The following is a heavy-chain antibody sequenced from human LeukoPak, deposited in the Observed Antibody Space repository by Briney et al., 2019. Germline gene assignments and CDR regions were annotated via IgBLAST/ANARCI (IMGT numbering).Heavy chain of an antibody. D-gene: IGHD2-2*01. J-gene: IGHJ4*02. CDR2: IYYSGST. Sequence: SETLSLTCTVSGGSISSYYWSWIRQPPGKGLEWIGYIYYSGSTNYNPSLKSRATISVDTSKNQFSLKLSSVTAADTAVYYCARGGYCSSTSCYWPHFDYWGQGTLVTVSS. CDR1: GGSISSYY. V-gene: IGHV4-59*08. CDR3: ARGGYCSSTSCYWPHFDY.